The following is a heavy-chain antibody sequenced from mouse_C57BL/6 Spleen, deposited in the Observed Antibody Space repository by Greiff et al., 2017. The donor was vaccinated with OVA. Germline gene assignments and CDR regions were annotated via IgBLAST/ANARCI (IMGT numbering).Heavy chain of an antibody. CDR1: GYTFTDYN. CDR2: INPNNGGT. Sequence: EVKLMESGPELVKPGASVKIPCKASGYTFTDYNMDWVKQSHGKSLEWIGDINPNNGGTIYNQKFKGKATLTVDKSSSTAYMELRSLTSEDTAVYYCARVGGLRPSWFAYWGQGTLVTVSA. CDR3: ARVGGLRPSWFAY. J-gene: IGHJ3*01. V-gene: IGHV1-18*01. D-gene: IGHD2-4*01.